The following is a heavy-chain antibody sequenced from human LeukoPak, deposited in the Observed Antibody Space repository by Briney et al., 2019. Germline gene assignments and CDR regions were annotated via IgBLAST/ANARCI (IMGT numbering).Heavy chain of an antibody. J-gene: IGHJ4*02. CDR3: SRENGAFSPLGY. CDR1: GGSISSTNW. V-gene: IGHV4-4*02. CDR2: ISLSGLT. Sequence: PSETLSLTCGVSGGSISSTNWWSWVRQPPGQGLEWIGEISLSGLTNYNPSLNSRVTVSLDKSKNQLSLNLTSVTAADTAVYYCSRENGAFSPLGYWGQGTLVTVSS. D-gene: IGHD2-8*01.